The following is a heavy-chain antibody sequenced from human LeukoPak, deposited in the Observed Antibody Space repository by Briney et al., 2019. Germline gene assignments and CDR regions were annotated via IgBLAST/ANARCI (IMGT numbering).Heavy chain of an antibody. CDR3: AGPFLGYCSSTSCHTDAFDI. D-gene: IGHD2-2*01. CDR2: INHGGST. V-gene: IGHV4-34*01. CDR1: GGSFSGYY. Sequence: SETLSLTCAVCGGSFSGYYWSWIRQPPGKGLEWIGEINHGGSTNYNPSLKSRVTISVDTSKNQFSLKLSSVTAADTAVYYCAGPFLGYCSSTSCHTDAFDIWGQGTMVTVSS. J-gene: IGHJ3*02.